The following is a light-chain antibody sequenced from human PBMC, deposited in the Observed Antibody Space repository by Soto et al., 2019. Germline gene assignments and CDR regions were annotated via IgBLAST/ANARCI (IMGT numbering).Light chain of an antibody. CDR2: AAS. J-gene: IGKJ4*01. CDR3: QQTYSTPLT. V-gene: IGKV1-39*01. Sequence: DIQMTQSPSSLSGSVGDRVTITGGPTQSIYTYLSWYQQKPGKAPKLLISAASSLESGVPSRFSGSGSGTDFSLTISSLQPEDFATYYCQQTYSTPLTLGGGTKVDI. CDR1: QSIYTY.